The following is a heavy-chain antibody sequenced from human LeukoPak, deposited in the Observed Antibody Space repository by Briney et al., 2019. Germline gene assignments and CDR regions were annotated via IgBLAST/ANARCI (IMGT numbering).Heavy chain of an antibody. V-gene: IGHV1-24*01. J-gene: IGHJ4*02. CDR1: GYTFTSYY. CDR3: ATKRIAVAGTAIFDY. CDR2: FDPEDGET. Sequence: GASVKVSCKASGYTFTSYYMHWVRQAPGKGLEWMGGFDPEDGETIYAQKFQGRVTMTEDTSTDTAYMELSSLRSEDTAVYYCATKRIAVAGTAIFDYWGQGTLVTVSS. D-gene: IGHD6-19*01.